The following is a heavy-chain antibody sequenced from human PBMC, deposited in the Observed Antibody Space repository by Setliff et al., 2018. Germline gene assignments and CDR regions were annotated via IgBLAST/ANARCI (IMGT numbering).Heavy chain of an antibody. J-gene: IGHJ4*01. Sequence: SETLSLTCTVSGGSISSGNYYWSWLRQPAGKAPEWIGHIFSKGSTNNNPNLKSRVTISIDSSKNQMSLRMTSVTAADTAVYYCARVRYFESSSYYSPFYYGGLGTLVTVSS. CDR1: GGSISSGNYY. D-gene: IGHD3-22*01. V-gene: IGHV4-61*09. CDR3: ARVRYFESSSYYSPFYY. CDR2: IFSKGST.